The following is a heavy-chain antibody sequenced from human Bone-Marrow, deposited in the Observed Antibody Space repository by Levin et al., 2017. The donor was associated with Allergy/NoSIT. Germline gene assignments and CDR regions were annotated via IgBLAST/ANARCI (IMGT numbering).Heavy chain of an antibody. CDR2: VYYTGST. CDR3: ARDQGF. V-gene: IGHV4-31*03. CDR1: GDSISSGGGFY. Sequence: PSETLSLTCTVSGDSISSGGGFYWSWIRQHPGKGLEWIGYVYYTGSTYYNPSLESRIAISLDTSKNQFSLILRSVTAADTAVYYCARDQGFWGQGILVTVSS. J-gene: IGHJ4*02.